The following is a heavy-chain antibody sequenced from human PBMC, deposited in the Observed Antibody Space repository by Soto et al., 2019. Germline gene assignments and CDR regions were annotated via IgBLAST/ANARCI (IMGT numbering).Heavy chain of an antibody. D-gene: IGHD2-8*01. CDR3: ARRRCLGVRCYEGNWLDP. Sequence: PSETLSLTCTVSGGSVSSGSYYWSWIRQPPGKGLEWIEYIYYRGSTNYNPSLKSRVTISVDTSKNQFSLKLTSVTAADTALYYCARRRCLGVRCYEGNWLDPWGQGIPVTVSS. J-gene: IGHJ5*02. CDR2: IYYRGST. CDR1: GGSVSSGSYY. V-gene: IGHV4-61*01.